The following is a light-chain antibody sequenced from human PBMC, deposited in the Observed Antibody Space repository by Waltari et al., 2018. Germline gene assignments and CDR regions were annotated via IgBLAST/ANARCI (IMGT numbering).Light chain of an antibody. J-gene: IGKJ4*01. CDR3: QQYNNWPPLT. V-gene: IGKV3-15*01. CDR1: QSVSSD. Sequence: VMTQSQATLSXXPGERATLSSRARQSVSSDLAWYEQKPGQAPRVLIYGAATRVTGIPARFSGSGSGTEFTLTISSLQSEDFAVYYCQQYNNWPPLTFGGGTKVEIK. CDR2: GAA.